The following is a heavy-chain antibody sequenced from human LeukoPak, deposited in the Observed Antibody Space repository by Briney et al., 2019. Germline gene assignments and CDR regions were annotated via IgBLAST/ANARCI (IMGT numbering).Heavy chain of an antibody. CDR2: ISGSGGST. CDR1: GFTFSSYA. Sequence: GGSLRLSCAASGFTFSSYAMSWVRQAPGKGLEWVSAISGSGGSTYYADSVKGRFTISRDNSENTLYLQMNSLRAEDTAVYYCAKDRGSYGAFDIWGQGTMVTVSS. V-gene: IGHV3-23*01. CDR3: AKDRGSYGAFDI. D-gene: IGHD3-16*01. J-gene: IGHJ3*02.